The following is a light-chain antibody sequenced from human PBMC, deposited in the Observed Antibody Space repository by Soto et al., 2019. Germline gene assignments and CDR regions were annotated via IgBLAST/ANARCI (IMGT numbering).Light chain of an antibody. Sequence: DIQMTQSPSSVSASVGDRVTITCRASQGISSLLACYQQKPGKAPNLLIHTASSLQSGVPARFSGSGSGTGFPLTHQRPEAGDFANYQFSKANSFPTTFGGGNKVEI. CDR3: SKANSFPTT. V-gene: IGKV1-12*01. CDR1: QGISSL. CDR2: TAS. J-gene: IGKJ4*01.